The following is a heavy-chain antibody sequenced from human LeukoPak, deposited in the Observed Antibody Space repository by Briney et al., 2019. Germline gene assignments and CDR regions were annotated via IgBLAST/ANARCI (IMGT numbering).Heavy chain of an antibody. J-gene: IGHJ5*02. Sequence: ASVKVSCKASGYTFTGYYMHWVPQAPGQGLEWMGWINPNSGGTNYAQKFQGRVTMTRDTSISTAYMELSRLRSDDTAVYYSARADYYGWASYYNELWFDPWGQGTLVTVSS. CDR3: ARADYYGWASYYNELWFDP. V-gene: IGHV1-2*02. CDR2: INPNSGGT. CDR1: GYTFTGYY. D-gene: IGHD3-10*01.